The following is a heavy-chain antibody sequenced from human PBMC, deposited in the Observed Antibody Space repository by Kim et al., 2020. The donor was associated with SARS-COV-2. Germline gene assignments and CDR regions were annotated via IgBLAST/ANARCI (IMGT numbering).Heavy chain of an antibody. CDR3: AKPIAVAGTGGFDP. Sequence: AGSVKGRFTLSRDTAKTTLYMRMNSLRVEDTAVYYCAKPIAVAGTGGFDPWGQGALVTVSS. D-gene: IGHD6-19*01. V-gene: IGHV3-74*01. J-gene: IGHJ5*02.